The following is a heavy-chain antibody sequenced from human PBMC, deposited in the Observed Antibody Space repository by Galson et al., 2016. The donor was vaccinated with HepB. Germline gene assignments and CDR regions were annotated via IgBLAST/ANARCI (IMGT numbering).Heavy chain of an antibody. CDR2: ISSSSNSM. V-gene: IGHV3-48*01. CDR1: GFIFNSYS. Sequence: SLRLSGAASGFIFNSYSMNWVRQAPGKGLEWISYISSSSNSMYYADSVKGRFTISRDNARHSLYLEMNSLRGEDTAMYYCARDYVPGAWGQGVLVTVSS. J-gene: IGHJ5*02. CDR3: ARDYVPGA. D-gene: IGHD3-10*01.